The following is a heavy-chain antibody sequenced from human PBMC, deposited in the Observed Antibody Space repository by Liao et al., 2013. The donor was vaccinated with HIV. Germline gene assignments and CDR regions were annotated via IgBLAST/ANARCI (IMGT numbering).Heavy chain of an antibody. CDR3: ARAGLRLITGFDI. CDR1: GGSITSGDYY. J-gene: IGHJ3*02. Sequence: QVQLQESGPGLVKPSQTLSLTCTVSGGSITSGDYYWSWIRQTPGKGLEWIGYIYYSGGTYFNPSLKSRVTISVDTSKNQFSLKLSSVTAADTAVYYCARAGLRLITGFDIWGQGTMVTVSS. CDR2: IYYSGGT. D-gene: IGHD3-22*01. V-gene: IGHV4-30-4*08.